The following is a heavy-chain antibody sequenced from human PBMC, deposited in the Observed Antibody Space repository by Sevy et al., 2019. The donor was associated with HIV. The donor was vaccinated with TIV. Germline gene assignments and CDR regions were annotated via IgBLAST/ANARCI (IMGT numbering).Heavy chain of an antibody. J-gene: IGHJ4*02. Sequence: ASVKVSYKASGYTFTTYYMHWVRQAPGQGLEWMGIIIPSGGSTTYAQKFQGRITMTRDTSTSTAYMELSSLRSEDTAIYYCASGTGVWGQGTLVTVSS. D-gene: IGHD1-26*01. CDR2: IIPSGGST. V-gene: IGHV1-46*01. CDR3: ASGTGV. CDR1: GYTFTTYY.